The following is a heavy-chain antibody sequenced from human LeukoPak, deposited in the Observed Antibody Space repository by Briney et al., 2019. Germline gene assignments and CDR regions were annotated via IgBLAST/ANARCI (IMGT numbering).Heavy chain of an antibody. D-gene: IGHD4-17*01. CDR3: ARGRYGDRHFDY. CDR1: GGSFSGYY. CDR2: INHSGST. V-gene: IGHV4-34*01. Sequence: SETLSLTCAVYGGSFSGYYWSWIRQPPGKGLEWIGEINHSGSTNYNPSLKSRVTISVDTSKNQFSLKLSSVTAADTAVYYCARGRYGDRHFDYWGQGTLVSVSS. J-gene: IGHJ4*02.